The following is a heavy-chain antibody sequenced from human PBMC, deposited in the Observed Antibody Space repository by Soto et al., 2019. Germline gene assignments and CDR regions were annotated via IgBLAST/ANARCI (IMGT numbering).Heavy chain of an antibody. V-gene: IGHV1-69*13. CDR2: IIPIFGTA. D-gene: IGHD3-22*01. CDR3: APYYDSSGYYPNWFDP. Sequence: ASVKVSCKASGGTFSSYAISWVRQAPGQGPEWMGGIIPIFGTANYAQKFQGRVTITADESTSTAYMELSSLRSEDTAVYYCAPYYDSSGYYPNWFDPWGQGTLVTVSS. CDR1: GGTFSSYA. J-gene: IGHJ5*02.